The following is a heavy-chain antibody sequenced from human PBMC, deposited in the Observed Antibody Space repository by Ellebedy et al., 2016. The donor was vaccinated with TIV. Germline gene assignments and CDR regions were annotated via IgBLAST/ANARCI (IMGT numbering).Heavy chain of an antibody. J-gene: IGHJ4*02. CDR3: ARGSGWYDPFDL. V-gene: IGHV4-31*03. Sequence: MPSETLSLTCSVSGSSISSGYYWGWIRQHPGKGLEWIGFFYYSGSTYYNPSLRSRVTMSVDTSKNQFSLNLTSVTAADTAVYYCARGSGWYDPFDLWGQGTLVTVSS. CDR2: FYYSGST. D-gene: IGHD6-19*01. CDR1: GSSISSGYY.